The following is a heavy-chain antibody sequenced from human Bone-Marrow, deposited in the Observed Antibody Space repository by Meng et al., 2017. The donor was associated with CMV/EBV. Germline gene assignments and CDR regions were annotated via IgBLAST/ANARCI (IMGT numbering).Heavy chain of an antibody. CDR2: IFNSGST. Sequence: SETLSLTCTVSGDSVRSSSYYWTWVRQPPGKGLEWIGYIFNSGSTNYNPSLKSRVAISIDTSKNQFSLKLNSVTAADTAVYYCAKTKRSTVFLEWLLLDYWGQGTLVNGAS. CDR1: GDSVRSSSYY. CDR3: AKTKRSTVFLEWLLLDY. D-gene: IGHD3-3*01. J-gene: IGHJ4*02. V-gene: IGHV4-61*01.